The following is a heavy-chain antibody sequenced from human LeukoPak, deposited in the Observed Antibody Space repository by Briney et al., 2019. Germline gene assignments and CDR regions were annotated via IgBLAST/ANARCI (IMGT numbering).Heavy chain of an antibody. CDR3: ARTSGITIFGVVRGYYFDY. CDR2: IYPGDSDT. CDR1: GYSFTSYW. D-gene: IGHD3-3*01. J-gene: IGHJ4*02. Sequence: GESLKTTCKGSGYSFTSYWIGWVRQMPGKGLEWMGIIYPGDSDTRYSPSFQGQVTISADKSISTAYLQWSSLKASDTAMYYCARTSGITIFGVVRGYYFDYWGQGTLVTVSS. V-gene: IGHV5-51*01.